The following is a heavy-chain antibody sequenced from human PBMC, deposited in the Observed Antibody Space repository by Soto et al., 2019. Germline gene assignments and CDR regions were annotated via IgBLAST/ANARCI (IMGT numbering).Heavy chain of an antibody. CDR2: ISPNNGAT. D-gene: IGHD2-15*01. CDR1: GYTFSDYY. V-gene: IGHV1-2*02. Sequence: QVQLVQSGAEVKKPGASMKVSCTASGYTFSDYYMHWVRQDPGQGLECMGWISPNNGATNYAQKFQDRVTMTRDASITTAYMELSRLRSDDTAVYYCARGGEFCSTGSCNSSLGDAFDVWGQGTTVTVSS. CDR3: ARGGEFCSTGSCNSSLGDAFDV. J-gene: IGHJ3*01.